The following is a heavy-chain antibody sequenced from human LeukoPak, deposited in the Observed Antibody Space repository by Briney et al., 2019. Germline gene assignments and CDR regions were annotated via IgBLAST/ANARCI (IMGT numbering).Heavy chain of an antibody. CDR2: FDPEDGET. Sequence: ASVKVSCKVSGYTLTELSMHWVRQAPGKGLEWMGGFDPEDGETIYAQKFQGRVTMTEDTSTDTAYMELSSLRSEDTAVYYCARAIRLELRGPYYFDYWGQGTLVTVSS. V-gene: IGHV1-24*01. CDR1: GYTLTELS. D-gene: IGHD1-7*01. CDR3: ARAIRLELRGPYYFDY. J-gene: IGHJ4*02.